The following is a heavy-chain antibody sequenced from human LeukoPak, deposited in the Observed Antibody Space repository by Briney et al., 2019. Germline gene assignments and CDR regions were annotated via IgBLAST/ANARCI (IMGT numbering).Heavy chain of an antibody. D-gene: IGHD3-10*01. Sequence: SETLSLTCTVSDGSISSYYWSWIRQPAGKGLEWIGRIYTSGSTNYNPSLKSRVTMSVDTSKNQFSLKLSSVTAADTAVYYCAGVELLWFGESYGMDVWGQGTTVTVSS. CDR3: AGVELLWFGESYGMDV. V-gene: IGHV4-4*07. CDR2: IYTSGST. J-gene: IGHJ6*02. CDR1: DGSISSYY.